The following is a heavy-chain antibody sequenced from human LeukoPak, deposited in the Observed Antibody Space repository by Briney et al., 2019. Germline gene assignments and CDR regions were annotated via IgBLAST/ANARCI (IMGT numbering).Heavy chain of an antibody. J-gene: IGHJ3*02. D-gene: IGHD3-22*01. CDR2: INPSGGST. Sequence: ASVKVSCKASGYTFTSYYMHWVRQAPGQGLEWMGIINPSGGSTSYAQKFQGRVTMTRDTSTSTVYMELSSLRSEDTAVYYYARAQDSSAPGKGAFDIWGQGTMVTVSS. CDR1: GYTFTSYY. CDR3: ARAQDSSAPGKGAFDI. V-gene: IGHV1-46*01.